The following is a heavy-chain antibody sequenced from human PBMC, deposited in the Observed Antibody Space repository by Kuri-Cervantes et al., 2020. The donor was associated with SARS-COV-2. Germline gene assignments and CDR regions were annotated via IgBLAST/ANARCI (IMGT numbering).Heavy chain of an antibody. CDR3: ARHTNYFDY. CDR1: GGSISSYY. J-gene: IGHJ4*02. D-gene: IGHD1-26*01. V-gene: IGHV4-59*08. Sequence: GSLRLSCTVSGGSISSYYWSWIRQPPGKGLEWIGYIYYSGSTNYNPSLKSRVTISVDTSKNQFSLKLSSVTAADTAVYYCARHTNYFDYWGQGTLVTVSS. CDR2: IYYSGST.